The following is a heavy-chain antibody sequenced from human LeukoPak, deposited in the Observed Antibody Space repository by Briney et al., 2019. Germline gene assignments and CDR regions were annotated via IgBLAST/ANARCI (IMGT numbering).Heavy chain of an antibody. V-gene: IGHV3-7*01. D-gene: IGHD3-16*02. Sequence: GGSLRLSCAASGFTFSSYGMSWVRQAPGKGLEWVANINQHGSEKYFVDSVKGRFTISRDNAKNSLYLQMNSLRADDTAVYYCARVPAGVIGMKDAFDIWGQGTMVTVSS. CDR1: GFTFSSYG. CDR3: ARVPAGVIGMKDAFDI. CDR2: INQHGSEK. J-gene: IGHJ3*02.